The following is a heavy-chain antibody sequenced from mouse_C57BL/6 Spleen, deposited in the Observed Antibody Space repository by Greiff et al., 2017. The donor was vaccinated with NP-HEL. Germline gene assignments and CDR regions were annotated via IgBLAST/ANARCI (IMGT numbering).Heavy chain of an antibody. CDR1: GYTFTSYW. CDR2: IDPSDSET. D-gene: IGHD1-1*01. Sequence: QVQLQQSGAELVRPGSSVKLSCKASGYTFTSYWMHWVKQRPIQGLEWIGNIDPSDSETHYNQKFKDKATLTVDKSSSTAYMQLSSLTSEDSAVYYCARISLITTVVYFDYWGQGTTLTVSS. V-gene: IGHV1-52*01. J-gene: IGHJ2*01. CDR3: ARISLITTVVYFDY.